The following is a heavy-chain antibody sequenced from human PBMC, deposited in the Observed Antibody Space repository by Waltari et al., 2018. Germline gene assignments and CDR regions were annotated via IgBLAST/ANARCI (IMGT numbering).Heavy chain of an antibody. Sequence: QVQLQESGPGLVEPSGTLSLTCAVSGGYISSSDLWTWVRQPPVKGLEWIGNIDHSGTTDYNPSLKSRVTISVDKSKNQFSLRLSSVTAADTAVYYCARERLGGIKGQYGLDVWGQGTTVTVSS. CDR3: ARERLGGIKGQYGLDV. V-gene: IGHV4-4*02. D-gene: IGHD3-16*02. CDR1: GGYISSSDL. J-gene: IGHJ6*02. CDR2: IDHSGTT.